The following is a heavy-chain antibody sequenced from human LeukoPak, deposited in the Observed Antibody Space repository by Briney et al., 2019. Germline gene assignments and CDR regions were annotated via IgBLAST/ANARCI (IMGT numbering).Heavy chain of an antibody. J-gene: IGHJ1*01. D-gene: IGHD3-22*01. Sequence: ASVTVSFTASGGTFISYAISWVRQAPGQGLEWMGGIIPIFGTANYAQKFQGRVTITADESTSTAYMELSSLRSEDTAVYYCARDQYYYDSSGYNIQHWGQGTLVTVSS. V-gene: IGHV1-69*01. CDR2: IIPIFGTA. CDR1: GGTFISYA. CDR3: ARDQYYYDSSGYNIQH.